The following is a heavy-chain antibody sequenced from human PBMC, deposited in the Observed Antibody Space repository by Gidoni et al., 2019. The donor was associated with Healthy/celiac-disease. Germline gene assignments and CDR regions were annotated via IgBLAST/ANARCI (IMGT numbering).Heavy chain of an antibody. CDR1: RFTFSSHG. CDR3: SKDIWYKSSGGDSGDY. D-gene: IGHD1-1*01. Sequence: QVQLVESGGGVVQPGRSLRLSCAASRFTFSSHGMHWVPQAPGKGLEWVAVISYDGSNKYYADSVKGRFTISRDNSKNTLYLQMNSLRAEDTAVYYCSKDIWYKSSGGDSGDYWGQGTLVTVSS. V-gene: IGHV3-30*18. J-gene: IGHJ4*02. CDR2: ISYDGSNK.